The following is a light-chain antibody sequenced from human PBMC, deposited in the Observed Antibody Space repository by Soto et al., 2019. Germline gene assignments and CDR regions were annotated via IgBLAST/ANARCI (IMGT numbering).Light chain of an antibody. CDR1: AFPKQY. CDR2: KDS. Sequence: SYELTQPPSVSVSPGQTARLTCSGDAFPKQYAYWYQQKPGQAPVLVIYKDSERPSGIPERFSGSSSGTTVTLTISGVQAEDEADYYCQSADSSSTSVVFGGGTKLTVL. V-gene: IGLV3-25*03. J-gene: IGLJ2*01. CDR3: QSADSSSTSVV.